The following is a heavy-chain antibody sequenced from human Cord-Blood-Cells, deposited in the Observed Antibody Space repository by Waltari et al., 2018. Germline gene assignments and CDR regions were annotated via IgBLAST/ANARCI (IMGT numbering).Heavy chain of an antibody. CDR1: GFTFSSHW. CDR3: ARELTGGGSGY. J-gene: IGHJ4*02. Sequence: EVQLVESGGGLVQPGGSLRLSCAASGFTFSSHWMSWFRQAPGKGLEWVANIKQDGSEKYYVDSVKGRFTISRDNAKNSLYLQMNSLRAEDTAVYYCARELTGGGSGYWGQGTLVTVSS. V-gene: IGHV3-7*01. CDR2: IKQDGSEK. D-gene: IGHD7-27*01.